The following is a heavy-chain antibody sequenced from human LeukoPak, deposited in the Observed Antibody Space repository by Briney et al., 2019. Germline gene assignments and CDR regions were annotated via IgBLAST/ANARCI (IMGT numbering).Heavy chain of an antibody. CDR2: IIPILGIA. D-gene: IGHD1-7*01. V-gene: IGHV1-69*04. J-gene: IGHJ5*02. CDR3: ATSNWNYALVRFDP. CDR1: GGTFGSYA. Sequence: GASVKVSCKASGGTFGSYAISWVRQAPGQGLEWMGRIIPILGIANYAQKFQGRVTITADKSTSTAYMELSSLRSEDTAVYYCATSNWNYALVRFDPWGQGTLVTVSS.